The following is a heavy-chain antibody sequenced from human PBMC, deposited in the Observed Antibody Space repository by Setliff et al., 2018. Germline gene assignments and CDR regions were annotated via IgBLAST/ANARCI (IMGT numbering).Heavy chain of an antibody. CDR1: GFTFGSYW. CDR2: IHQDGSER. Sequence: GGSLRLSCAASGFTFGSYWMTWVRQAPEKGLEWVANIHQDGSERHYVDSVKGRFTISRDNAKNSLYLQMNSLRAEDTAVYYCARDPHFDSWGQGTLVTVSS. V-gene: IGHV3-7*01. CDR3: ARDPHFDS. J-gene: IGHJ4*02.